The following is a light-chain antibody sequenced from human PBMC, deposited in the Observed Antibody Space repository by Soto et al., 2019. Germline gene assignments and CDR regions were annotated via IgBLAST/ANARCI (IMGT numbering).Light chain of an antibody. CDR1: QGFSGY. Sequence: DIQLTQSPSFLSASVGDRVTITSGASQGFSGYLAWYEQKPGKAPKFLIYATSTLRGGVPSRFSGSGSGTEFTLTISSLQPEDFATYYCQGLNDYPITFGQGTRLEIK. CDR2: ATS. J-gene: IGKJ5*01. V-gene: IGKV1-9*01. CDR3: QGLNDYPIT.